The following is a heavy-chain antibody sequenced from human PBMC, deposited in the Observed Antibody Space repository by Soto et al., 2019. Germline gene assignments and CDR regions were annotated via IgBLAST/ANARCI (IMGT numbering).Heavy chain of an antibody. CDR2: IYHSGST. Sequence: SETLSLTCAVSGYSISSGYYWGWIRQPPGKGLEWIGSIYHSGSTYYNPSLKSRVTISVDTSKNQFSLKLSSVTAADTAVYYWARGQRFSDWFDPWGQGTLVTVSS. CDR1: GYSISSGYY. D-gene: IGHD3-3*01. CDR3: ARGQRFSDWFDP. J-gene: IGHJ5*02. V-gene: IGHV4-38-2*01.